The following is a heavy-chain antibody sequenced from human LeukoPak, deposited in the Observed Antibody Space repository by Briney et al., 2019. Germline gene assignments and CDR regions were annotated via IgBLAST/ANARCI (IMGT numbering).Heavy chain of an antibody. Sequence: GGSLRLSCVASGLSVSSNYMSWVRQAPGKGLEWVSVIYRDGSSYYAESAKGRFTISRDNSKNTLYIQMNSLRAEDTAVYYCARSFYDILIGYYQYFDYWGQGTLVTVSS. D-gene: IGHD3-9*01. CDR2: IYRDGSS. CDR3: ARSFYDILIGYYQYFDY. V-gene: IGHV3-66*01. J-gene: IGHJ4*02. CDR1: GLSVSSNY.